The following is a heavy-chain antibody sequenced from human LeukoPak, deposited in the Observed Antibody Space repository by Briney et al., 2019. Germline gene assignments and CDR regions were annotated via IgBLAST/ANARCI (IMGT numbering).Heavy chain of an antibody. V-gene: IGHV4-34*01. D-gene: IGHD2-2*01. CDR2: IDHSGVT. CDR3: ARAADCSSTSCSSGYYYGMDV. CDR1: GGSFSGYY. Sequence: SETLSLTCAVYGGSFSGYYWSWIRQPPGKGLEWIGEIDHSGVTNYNPSLKSRVTISVDTSKNQFSLRLSSVTAADTAVYYCARAADCSSTSCSSGYYYGMDVWGQGTTVTVSS. J-gene: IGHJ6*02.